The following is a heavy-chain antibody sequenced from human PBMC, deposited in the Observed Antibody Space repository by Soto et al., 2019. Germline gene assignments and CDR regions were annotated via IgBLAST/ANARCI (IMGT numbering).Heavy chain of an antibody. J-gene: IGHJ4*02. Sequence: PGGSLRLSCAASGFTFSTYGMHWVRQAPGKGLEWVAIIWYDGSNRYYADSVKGRFTISRDNSKNTLYLQMNSLRAEDTAVYYCTRGEYISYLGFDYWGQGTLVTVSS. CDR1: GFTFSTYG. CDR2: IWYDGSNR. CDR3: TRGEYISYLGFDY. V-gene: IGHV3-33*01. D-gene: IGHD3-16*01.